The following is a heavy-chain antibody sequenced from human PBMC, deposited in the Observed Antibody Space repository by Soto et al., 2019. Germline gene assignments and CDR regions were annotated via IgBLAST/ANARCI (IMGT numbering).Heavy chain of an antibody. D-gene: IGHD2-15*01. Sequence: ASVKVSCKASGYTFTSYDINWVRQATGQGLEWVGWMNPNSGNTGYAQKFQGRVTMTRNTSISTAYMELSSLRSEDTAVYYCARGSRYCSGGSCYSGYYYYYMDVWGKGTTVTVSS. V-gene: IGHV1-8*01. J-gene: IGHJ6*03. CDR3: ARGSRYCSGGSCYSGYYYYYMDV. CDR1: GYTFTSYD. CDR2: MNPNSGNT.